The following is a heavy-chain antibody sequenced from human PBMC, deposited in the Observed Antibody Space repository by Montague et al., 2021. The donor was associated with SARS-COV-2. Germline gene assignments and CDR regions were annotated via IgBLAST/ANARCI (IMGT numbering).Heavy chain of an antibody. Sequence: SETRSLTCTVSGDSISSFYWNWIRQPAGKGLEWIGRIYASGGNTXNTSPRRRVTTSVDTSKNQFSLKLHSATAADTAVYYCGRGVVAATPVVDYWGRGTLVTVSS. D-gene: IGHD2-15*01. V-gene: IGHV4-4*07. CDR1: GDSISSFY. J-gene: IGHJ4*02. CDR2: IYASGGN. CDR3: GRGVVAATPVVDY.